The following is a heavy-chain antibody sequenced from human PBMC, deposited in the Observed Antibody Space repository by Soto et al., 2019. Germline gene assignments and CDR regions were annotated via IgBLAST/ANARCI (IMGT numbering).Heavy chain of an antibody. CDR2: ISGSGGNT. V-gene: IGHV3-23*01. CDR3: AKTPRYCRGSSCYAGYFDY. CDR1: GFTFSSYA. J-gene: IGHJ4*02. Sequence: GGSLRLSCAASGFTFSSYAMSWVRQAPGKGLEWVSAISGSGGNTYYADSVKGRFTISRDNSKNTLYLQLNSLSAEDTAVYYCAKTPRYCRGSSCYAGYFDYRDPGTLVTVSS. D-gene: IGHD2-2*01.